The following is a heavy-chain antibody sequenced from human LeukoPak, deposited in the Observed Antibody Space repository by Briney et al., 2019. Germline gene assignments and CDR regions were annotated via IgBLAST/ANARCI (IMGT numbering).Heavy chain of an antibody. Sequence: GGSLRLSCTASGFTFGDYAMSWVRQAPGKGLEWVGFIRSKAYGGTTEYAASVKGRFTISRDDSKSIAYLQMNSLKTEDTAVYYCTRDPLTGATNYWGQGTLVTVSS. CDR1: GFTFGDYA. D-gene: IGHD1-26*01. CDR2: IRSKAYGGTT. V-gene: IGHV3-49*04. J-gene: IGHJ4*02. CDR3: TRDPLTGATNY.